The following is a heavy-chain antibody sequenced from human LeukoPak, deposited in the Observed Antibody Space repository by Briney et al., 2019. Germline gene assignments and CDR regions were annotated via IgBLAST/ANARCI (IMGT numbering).Heavy chain of an antibody. CDR1: GFPFSSYA. V-gene: IGHV3-64D*09. J-gene: IGHJ6*02. CDR2: ISDSGGST. Sequence: SGGSLRLSCSASGFPFSSYAMHWVRQVPGKGLEYVSAISDSGGSTYYADSVKGRFTISRDNSKNTLYLQMSSLRAEDTAVYFCVRGYSFGPYGMDVWGQGTTVTVSS. D-gene: IGHD2-15*01. CDR3: VRGYSFGPYGMDV.